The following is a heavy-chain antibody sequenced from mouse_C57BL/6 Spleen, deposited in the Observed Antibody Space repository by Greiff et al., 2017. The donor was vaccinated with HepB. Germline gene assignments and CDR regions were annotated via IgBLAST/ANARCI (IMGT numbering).Heavy chain of an antibody. D-gene: IGHD2-4*01. Sequence: VQLKQSGPELVKPGASVKMSCKASGYTFTDYNMHWVKQSHGKSLEWIGYINPNNGGTSYNQKFKGKATLTVNKSSSTAYIALRRLTSVVSAVYYWARGGVIYYDYYWFAYWGQGTLGTVPA. CDR2: INPNNGGT. CDR3: ARGGVIYYDYYWFAY. J-gene: IGHJ3*01. V-gene: IGHV1-22*01. CDR1: GYTFTDYN.